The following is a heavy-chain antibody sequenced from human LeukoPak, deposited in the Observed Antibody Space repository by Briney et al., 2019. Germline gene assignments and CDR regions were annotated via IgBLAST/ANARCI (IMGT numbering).Heavy chain of an antibody. J-gene: IGHJ4*02. V-gene: IGHV3-7*05. CDR1: GYTFSSYW. CDR2: IKQDGSEK. Sequence: PGGSLRLSCAASGYTFSSYWMSCVRQAPGKGLEWVANIKQDGSEKYYVDSVKGRFTISRDNAKNSLYLQMNSMRAEDTAVYYCARVNPTSSGFYAYWGQGTPVTVSS. CDR3: ARVNPTSSGFYAY. D-gene: IGHD3-22*01.